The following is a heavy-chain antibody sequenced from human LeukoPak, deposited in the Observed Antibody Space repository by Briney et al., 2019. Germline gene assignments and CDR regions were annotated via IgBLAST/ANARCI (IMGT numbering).Heavy chain of an antibody. CDR3: AKGESVVVVAAPGYYYYYGMDV. Sequence: GGSLRLSCAASGFTFSSYAMSWVRQAPGKGLEWVSAISGSGGSTYYADSVKGRFTISRDNSKNTLYLQMNSLRAEDTAVYYCAKGESVVVVAAPGYYYYYGMDVWGQGTTVTVSS. J-gene: IGHJ6*02. D-gene: IGHD2-15*01. CDR2: ISGSGGST. V-gene: IGHV3-23*01. CDR1: GFTFSSYA.